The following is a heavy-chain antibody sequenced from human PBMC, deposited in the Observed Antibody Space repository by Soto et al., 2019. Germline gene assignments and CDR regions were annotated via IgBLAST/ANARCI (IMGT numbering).Heavy chain of an antibody. Sequence: SETLSLTCTVSGGSISSYYWSWIRQPPGKGLEWIGYIYYSGSTNYNPSLKSRVTISVDTSKNQFSLKLSSVTAADTAVYYCGRVVDHGEHDSWGHCTLATDSS. V-gene: IGHV4-59*01. CDR3: GRVVDHGEHDS. J-gene: IGHJ5*01. CDR2: IYYSGST. D-gene: IGHD4-17*01. CDR1: GGSISSYY.